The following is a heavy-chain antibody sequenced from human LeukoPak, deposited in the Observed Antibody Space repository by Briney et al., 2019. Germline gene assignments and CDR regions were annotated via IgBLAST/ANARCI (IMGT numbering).Heavy chain of an antibody. D-gene: IGHD1-26*01. CDR3: AKGGSGSS. CDR2: VSGSGGST. CDR1: GFTFSNYA. J-gene: IGHJ5*02. Sequence: GGSLRLSCAVSGFTFSNYAMSWVRQPPGKGLEWVSVVSGSGGSTYYADSVKGRFTISRGNSKNTLYLQMNSLRAEDTAVYYCAKGGSGSSWGQGTLVTVSS. V-gene: IGHV3-23*01.